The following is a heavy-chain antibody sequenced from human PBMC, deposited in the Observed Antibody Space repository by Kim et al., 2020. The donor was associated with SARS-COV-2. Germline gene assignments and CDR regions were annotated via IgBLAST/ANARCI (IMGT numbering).Heavy chain of an antibody. CDR3: ARDSSEQWLVDSGTTPFDY. J-gene: IGHJ4*02. V-gene: IGHV3-30*07. D-gene: IGHD6-19*01. Sequence: GRFTISRDSSKNTLYLQMTSLRAEDTAVYYCARDSSEQWLVDSGTTPFDYWGQGTLVTVSS.